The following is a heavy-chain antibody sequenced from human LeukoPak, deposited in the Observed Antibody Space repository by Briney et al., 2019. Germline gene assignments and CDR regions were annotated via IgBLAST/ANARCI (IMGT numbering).Heavy chain of an antibody. J-gene: IGHJ4*02. Sequence: GGSLGLSCAASGFTFSNYAMRWVRQAPGKGLEWVSGISGSGDSTYYADSVKGRFTISRDNSKNTLYLQMNSLRAEDTAVYYCARRSGIAVAGAFDYWGQGTLVTVSS. V-gene: IGHV3-23*01. CDR1: GFTFSNYA. CDR2: ISGSGDST. D-gene: IGHD6-19*01. CDR3: ARRSGIAVAGAFDY.